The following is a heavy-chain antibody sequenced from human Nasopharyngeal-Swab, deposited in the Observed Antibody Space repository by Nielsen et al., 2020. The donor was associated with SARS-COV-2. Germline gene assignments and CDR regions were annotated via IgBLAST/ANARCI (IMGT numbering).Heavy chain of an antibody. Sequence: GGSLRLSCAASGFTFSSYSMNWARQAPGKGLEWVSSISSSSSYIYYADSVKGRFTISRDNAKNSLYLQMNSLRAEDTAVYYCAREYYDFWSGYSSGLDYWGQGTLVTVSS. CDR3: AREYYDFWSGYSSGLDY. CDR2: ISSSSSYI. CDR1: GFTFSSYS. V-gene: IGHV3-21*01. D-gene: IGHD3-3*01. J-gene: IGHJ4*02.